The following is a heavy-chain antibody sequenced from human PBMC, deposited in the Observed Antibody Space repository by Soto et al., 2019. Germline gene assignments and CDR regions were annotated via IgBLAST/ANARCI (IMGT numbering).Heavy chain of an antibody. J-gene: IGHJ4*02. CDR1: GFTFSSYA. CDR3: AKGRDYDDSYFDY. Sequence: GGSLRLSCAVSGFTFSSYAMSWVRQAPGKGLEWVSIISGGGGSTYYADSVRGRFIISRDNFRTTLSLQMSRLRAEDTAVYYCAKGRDYDDSYFDYWGQGTLVTVSS. D-gene: IGHD4-17*01. V-gene: IGHV3-23*01. CDR2: ISGGGGST.